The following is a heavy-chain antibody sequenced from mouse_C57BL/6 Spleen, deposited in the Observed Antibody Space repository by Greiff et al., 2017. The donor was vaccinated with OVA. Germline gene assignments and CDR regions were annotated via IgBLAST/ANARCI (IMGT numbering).Heavy chain of an antibody. Sequence: QVQLQQSGPELVKPGASVKISCKASGYAFSSSWMNWVKQRPGKGLEWIGRIYPGDGDTNYNGKFKGKATLTADKSSSTAYMQLSSLTSEDSAVYFCARPGAYYFDYWGQGTTLTVSS. V-gene: IGHV1-82*01. CDR2: IYPGDGDT. J-gene: IGHJ2*01. CDR1: GYAFSSSW. CDR3: ARPGAYYFDY.